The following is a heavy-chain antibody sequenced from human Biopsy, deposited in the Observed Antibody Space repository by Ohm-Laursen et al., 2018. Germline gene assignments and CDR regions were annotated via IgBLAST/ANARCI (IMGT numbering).Heavy chain of an antibody. Sequence: SETLSLTCAVYGESFNGYYWTWIRQSPGKGLEWIGYIYYTGSTNYNPSVKSRVTISADTSKNQFSLKLNSVTAADTAVYFCARDSRGGHLNTTLITGKNLDSWGQGILVTVSS. CDR1: GESFNGYY. D-gene: IGHD3-16*01. CDR2: IYYTGST. CDR3: ARDSRGGHLNTTLITGKNLDS. V-gene: IGHV4-59*01. J-gene: IGHJ4*02.